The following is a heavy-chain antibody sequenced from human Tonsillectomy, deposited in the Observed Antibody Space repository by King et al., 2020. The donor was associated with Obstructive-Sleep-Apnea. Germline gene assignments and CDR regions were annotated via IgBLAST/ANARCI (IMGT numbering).Heavy chain of an antibody. CDR1: GYSFTSYW. Sequence: QLVQSGAEVKKPGESLKISCKGSGYSFTSYWIGWVRQMPGKGLEWMGIIYPGDSDTRYSPSFQGQVTISADKSISTAYLQWSSLRASDTAMYYCARHEYYYDSSGYYYPDYWGQGTLVTVSS. CDR2: IYPGDSDT. CDR3: ARHEYYYDSSGYYYPDY. V-gene: IGHV5-51*01. J-gene: IGHJ4*02. D-gene: IGHD3-22*01.